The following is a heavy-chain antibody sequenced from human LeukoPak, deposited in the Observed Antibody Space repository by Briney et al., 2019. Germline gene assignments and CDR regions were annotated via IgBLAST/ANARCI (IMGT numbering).Heavy chain of an antibody. CDR2: IYYSGST. D-gene: IGHD3-10*01. V-gene: IGHV4-59*01. CDR3: ARSGSRYYYGSGSYYWFDP. CDR1: GDSITSYY. Sequence: SETLSLTCTVSGDSITSYYWSLIRQPPGKGLEWSGYIYYSGSTNYNRSLKRRVTISVDRSKNQFSLKLSCVTAADTAVYYCARSGSRYYYGSGSYYWFDPWGQGTLVTVSS. J-gene: IGHJ5*02.